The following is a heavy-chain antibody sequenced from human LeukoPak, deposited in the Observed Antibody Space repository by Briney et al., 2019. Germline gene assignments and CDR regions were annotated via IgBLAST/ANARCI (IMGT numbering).Heavy chain of an antibody. CDR1: GYTFTGYY. J-gene: IGHJ5*02. V-gene: IGHV1-2*04. CDR3: ARGGTSGSRYWFDP. Sequence: ASVKVSCKASGYTFTGYYMRWVRQAPGQGLEWMGWINPNSGGTNYAQKFQGWVTMTRDTSISTAYMELSRLRSDDTAVYYCARGGTSGSRYWFDPWGQGTLVTVSS. CDR2: INPNSGGT. D-gene: IGHD1-26*01.